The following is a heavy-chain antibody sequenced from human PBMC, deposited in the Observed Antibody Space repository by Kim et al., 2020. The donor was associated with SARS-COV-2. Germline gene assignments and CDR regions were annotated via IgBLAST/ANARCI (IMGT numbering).Heavy chain of an antibody. D-gene: IGHD3-3*01. Sequence: GGSRRLSCAASGFTFSSYGMHWVRQAPGKGLEWVAVIWYDGSNKYYADSVKGRFTISRDNSKNTLYLQMNSLRAEDTAVYYCARDRDFWSGYWGDFDYWGQGTLVTVSS. CDR2: IWYDGSNK. J-gene: IGHJ4*02. V-gene: IGHV3-33*01. CDR1: GFTFSSYG. CDR3: ARDRDFWSGYWGDFDY.